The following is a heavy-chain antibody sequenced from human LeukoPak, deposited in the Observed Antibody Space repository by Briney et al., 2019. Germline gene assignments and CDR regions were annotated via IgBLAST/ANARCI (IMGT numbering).Heavy chain of an antibody. CDR2: ISANNGNT. Sequence: ASVKVSPKPSGYTFTSYGISWVRPAPGQGLERMGWISANNGNTHYEQKLQGRVTMTTDTSTSTAYMELRSLRSDDTAVYYCARDVGYCSGGSCYPQTLDYWGQGTLVTVSS. J-gene: IGHJ4*02. CDR3: ARDVGYCSGGSCYPQTLDY. CDR1: GYTFTSYG. V-gene: IGHV1-18*01. D-gene: IGHD2-15*01.